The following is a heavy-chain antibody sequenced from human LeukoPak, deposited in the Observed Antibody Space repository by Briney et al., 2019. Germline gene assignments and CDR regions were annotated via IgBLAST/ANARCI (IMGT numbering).Heavy chain of an antibody. J-gene: IGHJ4*02. CDR2: ISAYNGNT. CDR1: GYTFTSYG. CDR3: ARASGPIFGVVTQYFDY. Sequence: GASVKVSCKGSGYTFTSYGISWVRQAPGQGLEWMGWISAYNGNTNYAQKLQGRVTMTTDTSTSTAYMELRSLRSDDTAVYYCARASGPIFGVVTQYFDYWGQGTLVTVSS. D-gene: IGHD3-3*01. V-gene: IGHV1-18*01.